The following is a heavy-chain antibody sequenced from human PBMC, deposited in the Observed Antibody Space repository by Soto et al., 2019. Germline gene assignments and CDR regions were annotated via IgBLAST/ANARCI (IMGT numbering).Heavy chain of an antibody. CDR1: GYSFTSYW. J-gene: IGHJ4*02. CDR3: ARQSGITIFWAHVDY. V-gene: IGHV5-51*01. CDR2: IYPGDSGT. D-gene: IGHD3-9*01. Sequence: DSLTISCKGSGYSFTSYWIGWVRQMPGKGLEWMGIIYPGDSGTRYSPSFQGQVTISADKSISTAYLQWSSLKASDTAMYYCARQSGITIFWAHVDYWGQGTLVTVSS.